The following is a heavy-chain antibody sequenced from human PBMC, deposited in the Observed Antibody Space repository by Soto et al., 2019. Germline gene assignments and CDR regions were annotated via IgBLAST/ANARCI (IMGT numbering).Heavy chain of an antibody. D-gene: IGHD3-10*01. Sequence: EVQLVESGGGLVKPGGSLRLSCAASGFTFSNAWMSWVRQAPGKGLEWVGRIKSKTDGGTTDYAAPVKGRVTISRDDSKNTLYLQMNSLKTEDTAVYYCTTKRGMVRGEVGDYWGQGTLVTVAS. V-gene: IGHV3-15*01. J-gene: IGHJ4*02. CDR3: TTKRGMVRGEVGDY. CDR2: IKSKTDGGTT. CDR1: GFTFSNAW.